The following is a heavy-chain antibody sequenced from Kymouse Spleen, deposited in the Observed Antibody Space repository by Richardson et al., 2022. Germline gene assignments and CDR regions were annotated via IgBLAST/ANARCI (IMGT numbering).Heavy chain of an antibody. CDR2: IYYSGST. D-gene: IGHD1-7*01. CDR3: ARNPTGTTSDY. J-gene: IGHJ4*02. V-gene: IGHV4-39*01. Sequence: QLQLQESGPGLVKPSETLSLTCTVSGGSISSSSYYWGWIRQPPGKGLEWIGSIYYSGSTYYNPSLKSRVTISVDTSKNQFSLKLSSVTAADTAVYYCARNPTGTTSDYWGQGTLVTVSS. CDR1: GGSISSSSYY.